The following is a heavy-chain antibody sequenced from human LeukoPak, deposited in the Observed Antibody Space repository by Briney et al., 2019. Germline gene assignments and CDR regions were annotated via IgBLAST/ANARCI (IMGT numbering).Heavy chain of an antibody. D-gene: IGHD3-10*01. J-gene: IGHJ6*02. CDR2: IIPIFGTA. CDR3: ARSGPHPSFYYYYGMDV. CDR1: GGTFISYA. V-gene: IGHV1-69*13. Sequence: SVKVSCKASGGTFISYAISWVRQAPGQGLEWMGGIIPIFGTANYAQKFQGRVTITADESTSTAYMELSSLRSEDTAVYYCARSGPHPSFYYYYGMDVWGQGTTVTVPS.